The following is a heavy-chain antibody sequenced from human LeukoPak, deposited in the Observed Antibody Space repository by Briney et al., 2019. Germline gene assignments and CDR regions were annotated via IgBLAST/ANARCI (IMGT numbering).Heavy chain of an antibody. CDR2: IYHSGST. D-gene: IGHD2-2*01. Sequence: SETLSLTCIVSGYSISSGYYWGWIRQPPGKGLEWIGSIYHSGSTYYNPSLKSRVTKSVDTSKNQFSLKLSSVTAADTAVYYCARAPIECSSTSCFEGHFDYWGQGTLVTVSS. CDR1: GYSISSGYY. J-gene: IGHJ4*02. V-gene: IGHV4-38-2*02. CDR3: ARAPIECSSTSCFEGHFDY.